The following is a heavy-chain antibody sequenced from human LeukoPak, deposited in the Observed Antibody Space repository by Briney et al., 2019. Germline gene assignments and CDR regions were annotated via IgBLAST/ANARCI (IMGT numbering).Heavy chain of an antibody. D-gene: IGHD6-13*01. J-gene: IGHJ5*02. CDR1: GFTFSSYW. CDR2: INTDGGFT. CDR3: TRGIAEAFDP. Sequence: GGSLRLSCAASGFTFSSYWIHWVRQAPGKGRVWVSRINTDGGFTDYADSVKGRFTVSRDNAKNTVYLQMNSLGDEDTAVYYCTRGIAEAFDPWGPGTLVTVSS. V-gene: IGHV3-74*01.